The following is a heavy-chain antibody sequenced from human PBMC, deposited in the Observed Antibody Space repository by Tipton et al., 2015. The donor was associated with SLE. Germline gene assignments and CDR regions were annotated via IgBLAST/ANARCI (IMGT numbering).Heavy chain of an antibody. CDR1: GGSISSNS. J-gene: IGHJ6*02. CDR3: ARGMVTWRGAIVGVDV. CDR2: ISDGGGT. Sequence: TLSLTCSVSGGSISSNSWIWIRQPPGKGLEWIGYISDGGGTNYNPSLKSRVTMSVDTAKNQFSLKVTSVTAADTAVYYCARGMVTWRGAIVGVDVWGQGTTVNVSS. V-gene: IGHV4-59*08. D-gene: IGHD2-21*02.